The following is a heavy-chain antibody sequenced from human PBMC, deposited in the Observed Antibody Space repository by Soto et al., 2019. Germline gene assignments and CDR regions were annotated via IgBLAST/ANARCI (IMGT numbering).Heavy chain of an antibody. CDR3: ARDRSYTTDY. CDR1: GFTFSNSW. J-gene: IGHJ4*02. Sequence: GGSLRLSCAASGFTFSNSWMHWVRQAPGKGLVWVSYINSDGSTTTYADPVKGRFTISRDNAKNTVYLQITSLTAEDTAVYYCARDRSYTTDYWGQGTLVTVSS. V-gene: IGHV3-74*01. CDR2: INSDGSTT. D-gene: IGHD1-26*01.